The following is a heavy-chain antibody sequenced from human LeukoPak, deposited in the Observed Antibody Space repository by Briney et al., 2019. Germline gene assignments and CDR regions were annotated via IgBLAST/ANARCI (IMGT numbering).Heavy chain of an antibody. CDR1: GYTFTSYG. CDR2: ISAYNGNT. D-gene: IGHD6-19*01. V-gene: IGHV1-18*01. CDR3: ARLCGSSGWYCSYFDY. Sequence: GASVTVSCKASGYTFTSYGNSWVRQAHGQGLEWMGWISAYNGNTNYTQKLQGRVTMTTDTSTSTAYMELRNLRSDDTAVYYCARLCGSSGWYCSYFDYWGQGTLVTVSS. J-gene: IGHJ4*02.